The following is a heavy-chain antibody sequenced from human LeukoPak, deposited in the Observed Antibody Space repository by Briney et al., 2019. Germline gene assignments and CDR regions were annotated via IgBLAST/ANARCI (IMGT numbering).Heavy chain of an antibody. V-gene: IGHV3-15*01. J-gene: IGHJ3*02. CDR1: GFTFSNAW. CDR2: IKSKTDGGTT. Sequence: GGSLRLSCAASGFTFSNAWMSWVRQAPGKGLEWVGRIKSKTDGGTTDYAAPVKGRFTISRDDSKNTLYLQMNSLKTEDTAVYYCAREEHYRAFDIWGQGTMVTVSS. D-gene: IGHD4-11*01. CDR3: AREEHYRAFDI.